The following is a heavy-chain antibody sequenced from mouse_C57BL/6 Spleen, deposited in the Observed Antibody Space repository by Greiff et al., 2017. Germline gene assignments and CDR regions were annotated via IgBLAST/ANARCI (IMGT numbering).Heavy chain of an antibody. CDR3: TTGLPGAWFAY. V-gene: IGHV1-15*01. J-gene: IGHJ3*01. CDR1: GYTFTDYE. Sequence: VQLQQSGAELVRPGASVTLSCKASGYTFTDYEMHWVKQTPVHGLEWIGAIDPETGGTAYNQKFKGKAILTADKASSTAYMEPRSLTSEDSAVCYCTTGLPGAWFAYWGQGTLVTVSA. D-gene: IGHD3-1*01. CDR2: IDPETGGT.